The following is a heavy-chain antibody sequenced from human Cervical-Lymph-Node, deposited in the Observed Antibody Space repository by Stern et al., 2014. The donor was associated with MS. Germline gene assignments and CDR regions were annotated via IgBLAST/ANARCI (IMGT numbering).Heavy chain of an antibody. CDR1: GGSISSYY. J-gene: IGHJ5*02. V-gene: IGHV4-59*08. CDR2: IYYSGST. Sequence: VQLEESGPGLVKPSETLSLTCTVSGGSISSYYWSWIRQPPGKGLEWIGYIYYSGSTNYNPSLKSRVTISVDTSKNQFSLKLSSVTAADTAVYYCARHDPQNSGWKYNWFDPWGQGTLVTVSS. CDR3: ARHDPQNSGWKYNWFDP. D-gene: IGHD6-19*01.